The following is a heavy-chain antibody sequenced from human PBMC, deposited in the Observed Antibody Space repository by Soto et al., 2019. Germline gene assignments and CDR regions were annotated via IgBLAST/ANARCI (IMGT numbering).Heavy chain of an antibody. CDR3: ARSGIAWYYMDV. J-gene: IGHJ6*03. V-gene: IGHV1-18*01. Sequence: GASVKVSCKASGGTFSSYAISWVRQAPGQGLEWMGWIIAYYGNTNYAQKLQGRVTMTTDTSTSTAYMELRSLRSDDTAVYYCARSGIAWYYMDVWGKGTTVTVSS. CDR1: GGTFSSYA. CDR2: IIAYYGNT. D-gene: IGHD1-26*01.